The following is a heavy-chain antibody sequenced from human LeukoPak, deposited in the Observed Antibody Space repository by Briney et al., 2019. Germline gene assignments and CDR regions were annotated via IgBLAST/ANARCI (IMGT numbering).Heavy chain of an antibody. J-gene: IGHJ3*02. V-gene: IGHV1-2*02. Sequence: ASVRVPCKASGYNFNVYYINWVRQAPGQGLEWMGWINPSSGGTYYAQRFKGRVTMTRDTSVSTAYMELNSLTSDDTAVYFCARVLRGSSAFEIWGQGTMVTVSS. CDR1: GYNFNVYY. CDR3: ARVLRGSSAFEI. D-gene: IGHD3-10*01. CDR2: INPSSGGT.